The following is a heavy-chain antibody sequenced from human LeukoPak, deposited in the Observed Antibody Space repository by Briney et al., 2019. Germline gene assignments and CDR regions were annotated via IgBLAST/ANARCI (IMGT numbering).Heavy chain of an antibody. CDR3: ARELVQEGGGFDI. V-gene: IGHV3-48*04. CDR2: IDSSGDVI. J-gene: IGHJ3*02. D-gene: IGHD6-13*01. CDR1: GFTFSKHG. Sequence: GGSLRLSCAASGFTFSKHGMNWVRQAPGKGLEWVSYIDSSGDVIYYADSVKGRFTISRDNAKNSLYLQMNSLRAEDTAVYYCARELVQEGGGFDIWGQGTMVTVSS.